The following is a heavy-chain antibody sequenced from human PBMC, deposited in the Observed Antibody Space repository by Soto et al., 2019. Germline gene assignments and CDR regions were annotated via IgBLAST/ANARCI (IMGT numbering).Heavy chain of an antibody. CDR3: ASPREEDYYYYYGMDV. J-gene: IGHJ6*02. CDR1: GGTFSSYA. Sequence: QVQLVQSGAEVKKPGSSVKVSCKASGGTFSSYAISWVRQAPRQGLEWMGGIIPIFGTANYAQKFQGRVTITADESTSTAYMELSSLRSEDTAVYYCASPREEDYYYYYGMDVWGQGTTVTVSS. V-gene: IGHV1-69*01. CDR2: IIPIFGTA.